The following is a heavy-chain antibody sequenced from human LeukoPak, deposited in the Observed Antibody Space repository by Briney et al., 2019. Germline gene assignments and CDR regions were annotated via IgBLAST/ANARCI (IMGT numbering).Heavy chain of an antibody. J-gene: IGHJ1*01. CDR3: TIQARVLEPAVRRL. CDR1: GGSFTSYGYY. D-gene: IGHD2-2*01. V-gene: IGHV4-39*01. Sequence: PSETLSVTCTASGGSFTSYGYYWVWIRQPPGKGLEWIGTIYYNGATQYNPSLKSRVTISVDTSKNQFSLKLNSVTATDTALYYCTIQARVLEPAVRRLWGQGPLVTVSS. CDR2: IYYNGAT.